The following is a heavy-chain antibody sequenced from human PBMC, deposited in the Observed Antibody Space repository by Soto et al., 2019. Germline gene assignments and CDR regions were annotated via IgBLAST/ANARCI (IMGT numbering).Heavy chain of an antibody. J-gene: IGHJ6*03. CDR1: GYTFTSYA. D-gene: IGHD1-7*01. Sequence: ASVKVSCKASGYTFTSYAMHWVRQAPGQRLEWMGWINAGNGNTKYSQKFQGRVTITRDTSASTAYMELSSLRSEDTAVYYCARWGGTGTTNYMDVWGEGTTVTVS. CDR3: ARWGGTGTTNYMDV. V-gene: IGHV1-3*01. CDR2: INAGNGNT.